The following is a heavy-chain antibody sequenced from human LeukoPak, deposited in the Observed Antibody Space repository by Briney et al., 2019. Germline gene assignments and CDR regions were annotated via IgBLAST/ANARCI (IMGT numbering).Heavy chain of an antibody. CDR1: GGSISGYF. V-gene: IGHV4-4*09. Sequence: SETLSLTCTVSGGSISGYFWSWIRQPPGKGPEWIGYIYSTGTTNYRPSLSSRVTISVGTSKNQLSLNLRFVTATDTAVYHCARHNPPPTGFCSGTSCFMSGSQYFYMDVWGKGTSVTVS. CDR3: ARHNPPPTGFCSGTSCFMSGSQYFYMDV. J-gene: IGHJ6*03. CDR2: IYSTGTT. D-gene: IGHD2-2*01.